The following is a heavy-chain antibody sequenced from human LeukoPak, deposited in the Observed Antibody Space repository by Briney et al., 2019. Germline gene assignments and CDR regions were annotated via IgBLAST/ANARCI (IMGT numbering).Heavy chain of an antibody. D-gene: IGHD2-21*02. Sequence: PGGSLRLSCAASGFSFSNYAMNWVRQAPGKGLEWVSIIFGAGKNTTYYADSVKGRFTVSRDNSKNTLYLHLNSLRAEDTAVYYCAKGKGPTANWYFDVWGRGTLVTVSS. CDR2: IFGAGKNTT. CDR3: AKGKGPTANWYFDV. J-gene: IGHJ2*01. CDR1: GFSFSNYA. V-gene: IGHV3-23*03.